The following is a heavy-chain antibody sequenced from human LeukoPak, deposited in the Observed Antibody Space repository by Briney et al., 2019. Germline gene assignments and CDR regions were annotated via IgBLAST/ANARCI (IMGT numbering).Heavy chain of an antibody. CDR3: TKAVGGGRDAYDI. Sequence: GGSLRLSCVASGFSFSGHAMNWGRQAPGKGVEGGSGIFDSGAPSYYADSVKGRFTISRDNSKNTLYVQMESLRAEDTAVYYCTKAVGGGRDAYDIWGQGTMVTVSS. J-gene: IGHJ3*02. D-gene: IGHD3-16*01. CDR2: IFDSGAPS. CDR1: GFSFSGHA. V-gene: IGHV3-23*01.